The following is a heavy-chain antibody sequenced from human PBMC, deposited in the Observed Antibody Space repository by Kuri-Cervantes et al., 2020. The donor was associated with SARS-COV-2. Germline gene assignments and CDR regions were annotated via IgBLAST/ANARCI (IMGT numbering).Heavy chain of an antibody. J-gene: IGHJ4*02. Sequence: GESLKISCAASGFIFSRYGMHWVRQAPGKGLEWVTVISYDGTNKYYADSSVKGRFTLSRDNAKNMLFLQMNSLRAEDTAVYYCVRDGDHWNFDYWGQGTLVTVSS. CDR1: GFIFSRYG. CDR3: VRDGDHWNFDY. V-gene: IGHV3-30*03. D-gene: IGHD1-1*01. CDR2: ISYDGTNK.